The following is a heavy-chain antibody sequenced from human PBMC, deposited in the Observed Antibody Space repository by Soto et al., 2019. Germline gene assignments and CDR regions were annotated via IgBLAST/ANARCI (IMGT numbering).Heavy chain of an antibody. Sequence: EVQLVESGGGLIQPGGSLRLSCAASGFSVSSNYMSWVRQAPGKGLGWVSVIYSGGSTYYADSVKGRFTISRDNSKNTLYLQMNRLRAEDTAVYYCARVPTIFGVVSTDNGMDVWGQGTTVTVSS. CDR1: GFSVSSNY. CDR3: ARVPTIFGVVSTDNGMDV. D-gene: IGHD3-3*01. J-gene: IGHJ6*02. CDR2: IYSGGST. V-gene: IGHV3-53*01.